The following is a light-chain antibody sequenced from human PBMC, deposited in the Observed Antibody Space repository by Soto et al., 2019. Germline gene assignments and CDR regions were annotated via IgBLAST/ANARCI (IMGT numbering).Light chain of an antibody. CDR3: QQYHNWYS. V-gene: IGKV3-15*01. J-gene: IGKJ2*03. CDR1: QSVSTN. Sequence: VMTQSPATLSVSPGERATLSCRASQSVSTNLAWYQQKPGLAPRLLIYGASTRATGIPARFSGSGSGTEFTLTISSLQSEDSAVYYCQQYHNWYSFGQGSKLEIK. CDR2: GAS.